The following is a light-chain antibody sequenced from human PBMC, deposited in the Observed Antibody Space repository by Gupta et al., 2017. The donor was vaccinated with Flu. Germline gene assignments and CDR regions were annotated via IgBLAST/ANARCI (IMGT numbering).Light chain of an antibody. CDR2: LAS. Sequence: PSPLSASVGSGITITCRASRSITIWLPWYQQTPGKAPSLLIYLASCLHHGVPSRFSGSRSGTDFTLTIISLQPDDMATYFCLQSEDSPLTFGQGTKVELK. CDR1: RSITIW. CDR3: LQSEDSPLT. J-gene: IGKJ1*01. V-gene: IGKV1-5*03.